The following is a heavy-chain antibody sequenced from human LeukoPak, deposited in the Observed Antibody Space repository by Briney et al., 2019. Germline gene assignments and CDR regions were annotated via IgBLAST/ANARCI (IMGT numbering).Heavy chain of an antibody. J-gene: IGHJ4*02. CDR3: VGHSDTLTSYSFDY. CDR1: GFIVSSSH. Sequence: PGGSLRLSCAASGFIVSSSHMSWVRQAPGKGLEWVSIIHSGGNTYYADSVKGRFTISRDNSKNTMSLQMSSLRAEDAAVYYCVGHSDTLTSYSFDYWGQGTLVTVSS. CDR2: IHSGGNT. D-gene: IGHD3-9*01. V-gene: IGHV3-53*01.